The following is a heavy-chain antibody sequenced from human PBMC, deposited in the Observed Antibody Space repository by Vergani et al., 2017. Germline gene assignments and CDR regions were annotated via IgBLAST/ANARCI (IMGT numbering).Heavy chain of an antibody. D-gene: IGHD4-23*01. Sequence: QVQLVQSGAEVKKPGSSVKVSCKASGGTFSSYAISWVRQAPGQGLEWMGGIIPIFGTANYAQKFQGRVTITADKSTSTAYMELSRLRSDDTAVYYCARDPDYGGNSSPDYWGQGTLVTVSS. V-gene: IGHV1-69*06. CDR2: IIPIFGTA. CDR3: ARDPDYGGNSSPDY. CDR1: GGTFSSYA. J-gene: IGHJ4*02.